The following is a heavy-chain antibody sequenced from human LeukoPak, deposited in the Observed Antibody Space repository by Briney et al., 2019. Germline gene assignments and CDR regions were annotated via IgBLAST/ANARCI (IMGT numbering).Heavy chain of an antibody. Sequence: SETLSLTCTVSGGSLNLYSWTWIRQPPGKGLEWIAEIGHGGSINYNPSLESRVTMSLDTSNNQFSLSLSSVSAADTAVYFCASRETFYFYYMDVWGNGTTVIVSS. CDR3: ASRETFYFYYMDV. CDR2: IGHGGSI. D-gene: IGHD1-26*01. CDR1: GGSLNLYS. J-gene: IGHJ6*03. V-gene: IGHV4-34*01.